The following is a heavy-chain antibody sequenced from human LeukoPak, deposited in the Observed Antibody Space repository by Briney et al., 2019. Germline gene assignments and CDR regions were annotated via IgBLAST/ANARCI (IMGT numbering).Heavy chain of an antibody. CDR1: GFTFSSYW. Sequence: GGSPRLSCAASGFTFSSYWMSWVRQAPGKGLEWVANIKQDGSEKYYVDSVKGRFTISRDNAKNSLYLQMNSLSAEDTAVYYCARVHGGYPFDQWGQGTLVTVSS. V-gene: IGHV3-7*01. CDR2: IKQDGSEK. CDR3: ARVHGGYPFDQ. J-gene: IGHJ4*02. D-gene: IGHD2-15*01.